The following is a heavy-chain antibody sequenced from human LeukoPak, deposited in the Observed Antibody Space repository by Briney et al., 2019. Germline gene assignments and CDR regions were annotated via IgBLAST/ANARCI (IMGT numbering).Heavy chain of an antibody. CDR1: GGSFSGYY. CDR2: INHSGST. V-gene: IGHV4-34*01. J-gene: IGHJ6*03. Sequence: KPSETLSLTYAVYGGSFSGYYWSWIRQPPGKGLEWIGEINHSGSTNYNPSLKSRVTISVDTSKNQFSLKLSSVTAADTAVYYCARESCSSTSCFAPATGKYMDVWGKGTTVTVSS. CDR3: ARESCSSTSCFAPATGKYMDV. D-gene: IGHD2-2*01.